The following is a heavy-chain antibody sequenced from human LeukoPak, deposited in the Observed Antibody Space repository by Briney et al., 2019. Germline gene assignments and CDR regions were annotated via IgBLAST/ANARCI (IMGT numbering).Heavy chain of an antibody. D-gene: IGHD6-6*01. J-gene: IGHJ4*02. Sequence: GGSLGLSCAASGFTFSSYAMSWDRKVPGKGLEWVSAISGSGGSTYYADSVKGRFTISRDNSKNTLYLQMNSLRAEDTAVYYCAKSTEYSSSGGYFDYWGQGTLVTVSS. V-gene: IGHV3-23*01. CDR3: AKSTEYSSSGGYFDY. CDR2: ISGSGGST. CDR1: GFTFSSYA.